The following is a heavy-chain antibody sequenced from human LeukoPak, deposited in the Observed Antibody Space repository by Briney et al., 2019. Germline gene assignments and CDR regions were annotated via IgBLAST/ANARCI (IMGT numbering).Heavy chain of an antibody. J-gene: IGHJ1*01. D-gene: IGHD6-13*01. Sequence: ASVKVSCKASGYTFTSYAMHWVRQAPGQRLEWMGWINAGNGNTKYSQKFQGRVTITRDTSASTAYMELSSLRSEDTAAYYCARASPGIAAALGHWGQGTLVTVSS. V-gene: IGHV1-3*01. CDR1: GYTFTSYA. CDR3: ARASPGIAAALGH. CDR2: INAGNGNT.